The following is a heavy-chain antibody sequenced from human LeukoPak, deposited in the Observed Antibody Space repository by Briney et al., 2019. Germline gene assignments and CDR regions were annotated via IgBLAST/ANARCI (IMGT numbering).Heavy chain of an antibody. J-gene: IGHJ4*02. D-gene: IGHD3-10*01. Sequence: GGYLRLSCAASGFTFSSYWMKWARQAPGKALEWVANIKQDGSQKYYVDSVEGRFTISRDNAKNSLYLQMNSLRAEDTAVYYCATDKAGDSYSDYWGQGTLVTVSS. CDR1: GFTFSSYW. V-gene: IGHV3-7*01. CDR2: IKQDGSQK. CDR3: ATDKAGDSYSDY.